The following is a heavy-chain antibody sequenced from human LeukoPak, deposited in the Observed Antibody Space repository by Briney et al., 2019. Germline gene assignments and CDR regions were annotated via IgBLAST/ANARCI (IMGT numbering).Heavy chain of an antibody. J-gene: IGHJ3*02. Sequence: PGRSLRLSCAASGFTFDDYAMHWVRQAPGKGLEWVSGISWNSGSIGYADSVKGRFTISRDDSKNTLYLQMNSLKTEDTAVYYCTTDEFGFDIWGQGTMVTVSS. CDR3: TTDEFGFDI. D-gene: IGHD3-10*01. V-gene: IGHV3-9*01. CDR1: GFTFDDYA. CDR2: ISWNSGSI.